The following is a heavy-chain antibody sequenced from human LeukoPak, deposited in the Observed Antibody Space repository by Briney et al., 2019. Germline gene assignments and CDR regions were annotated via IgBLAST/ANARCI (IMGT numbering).Heavy chain of an antibody. CDR1: GYTFTGYY. J-gene: IGHJ5*02. CDR3: ARSRKMVNWFDP. CDR2: INPNSGGT. V-gene: IGHV1-2*02. D-gene: IGHD2-8*01. Sequence: ASVKVSCKASGYTFTGYYMHWVRQAPGQGLEWMGWINPNSGGTNYAQKFQGRVTMTRDTSISTAYMELSRLRSDDTAVYYCARSRKMVNWFDPWGQGTLVTVSS.